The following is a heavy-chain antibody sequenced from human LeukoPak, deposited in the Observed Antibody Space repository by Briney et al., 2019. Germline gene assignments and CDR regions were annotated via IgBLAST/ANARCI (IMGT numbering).Heavy chain of an antibody. CDR1: GGTFSSYA. D-gene: IGHD1-26*01. CDR3: ASLGYTSGSYAFDY. Sequence: RASVTVSCKASGGTFSSYAISWVRQAPGQGLEWMGGIIPIFGTANYAQKFQGRVTITADESTSTAYMELSSLRSEDTAVYYCASLGYTSGSYAFDYWGQGTLVTVSS. CDR2: IIPIFGTA. V-gene: IGHV1-69*13. J-gene: IGHJ4*02.